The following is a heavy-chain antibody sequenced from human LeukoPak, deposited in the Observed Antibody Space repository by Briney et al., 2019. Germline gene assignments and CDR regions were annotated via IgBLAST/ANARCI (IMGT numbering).Heavy chain of an antibody. Sequence: ESLKISCEGSGYSFTSYWIGWVRQMPGKGLEWMGIIYPGDSDTRYSPSFQGQVTISADKSISTAYLQWSSLKASDTAMYYCARQDYYGSGSYYNPYYFDYWGQGTLVTVSS. D-gene: IGHD3-10*01. V-gene: IGHV5-51*01. CDR2: IYPGDSDT. J-gene: IGHJ4*02. CDR1: GYSFTSYW. CDR3: ARQDYYGSGSYYNPYYFDY.